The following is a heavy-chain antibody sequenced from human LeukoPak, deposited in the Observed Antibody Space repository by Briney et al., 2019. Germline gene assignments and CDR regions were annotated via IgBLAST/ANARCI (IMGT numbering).Heavy chain of an antibody. CDR1: GFAFSSYA. V-gene: IGHV3-23*01. J-gene: IGHJ4*02. CDR3: AKSAGVATIYFDS. CDR2: IGSDYDR. Sequence: GGSLRLSCTASGFAFSSYAMAWVRQAPGKGLEGVAAIGSDYDRVHEDSVKGRFTISRDNSKSTLYLQMDNLGAEDTAVYFCAKSAGVATIYFDSWGQGALVTVSS. D-gene: IGHD5-12*01.